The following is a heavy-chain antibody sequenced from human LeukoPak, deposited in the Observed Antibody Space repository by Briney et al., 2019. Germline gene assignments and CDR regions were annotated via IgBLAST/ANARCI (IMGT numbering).Heavy chain of an antibody. J-gene: IGHJ3*02. CDR2: MNPNRGNT. CDR1: GYTFTSYD. CDR3: ARGPEAYCSGGSCYSGGDDAFDI. D-gene: IGHD2-15*01. Sequence: ASVKVSCKASGYTFTSYDINWVRQATGQGLEWMGWMNPNRGNTGYAQKFQGRVTITRNTSISTAYMELSSLGSEDTAVYYCARGPEAYCSGGSCYSGGDDAFDIWGQGTIVTVSS. V-gene: IGHV1-8*03.